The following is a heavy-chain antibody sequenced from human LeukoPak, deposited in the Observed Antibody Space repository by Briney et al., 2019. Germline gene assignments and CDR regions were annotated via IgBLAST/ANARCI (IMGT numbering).Heavy chain of an antibody. CDR1: GFTFSDFA. D-gene: IGHD1-26*01. CDR2: IEKNAGGA. Sequence: GGSLRLSCAASGFTFSDFAMSWVRLAPGKGLEWVSSIEKNAGGAYYADSVKGRFTISRDNAKNTLHLQMNSLRADDTAVYYCVRGAVGTGVWFDPWGQGTLVTVSS. J-gene: IGHJ5*02. V-gene: IGHV3-23*01. CDR3: VRGAVGTGVWFDP.